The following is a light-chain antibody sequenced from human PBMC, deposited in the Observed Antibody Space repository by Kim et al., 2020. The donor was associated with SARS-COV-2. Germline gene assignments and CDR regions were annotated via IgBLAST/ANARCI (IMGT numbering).Light chain of an antibody. J-gene: IGKJ1*01. V-gene: IGKV3-20*01. CDR3: HQYGSSPWT. CDR1: QSVSSIY. Sequence: EIVLTQSPGTLSLSPGERATLSCRASQSVSSIYLAWYQQKPGQAPRLLIYGASSRATGIPDRFSGSESGTDFTLTISRLEPEDFAVYYCHQYGSSPWTFGQGTQVDIK. CDR2: GAS.